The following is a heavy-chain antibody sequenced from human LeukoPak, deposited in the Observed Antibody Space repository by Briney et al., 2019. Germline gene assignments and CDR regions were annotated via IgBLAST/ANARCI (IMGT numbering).Heavy chain of an antibody. J-gene: IGHJ4*01. CDR2: IWFDGSDI. CDR1: GFSFNSYG. D-gene: IGHD6-13*01. Sequence: GGSLRLSCAASGFSFNSYGMHWVRQAPGKGLEWVALIWFDGSDIYYADSVKGRFTISRDNSKNTVYLQMNSLRAEDTAVYYCARGSAVAAIAGYYFDYWSHGTLVTVSS. V-gene: IGHV3-33*01. CDR3: ARGSAVAAIAGYYFDY.